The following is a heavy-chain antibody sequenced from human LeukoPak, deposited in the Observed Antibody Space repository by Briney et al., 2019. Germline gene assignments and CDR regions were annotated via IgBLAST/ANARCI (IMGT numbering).Heavy chain of an antibody. Sequence: GGSLRLSCAASGFTFSSQWMSWVRQAPGKGLEWVANVNRGGTEKYYVDSVKGRFTISRGNAENSLYLQMNSLRAEDTAVYYCAREHYFYHMDGWGEGTTVTVSS. V-gene: IGHV3-7*01. CDR2: VNRGGTEK. CDR1: GFTFSSQW. CDR3: AREHYFYHMDG. J-gene: IGHJ6*03.